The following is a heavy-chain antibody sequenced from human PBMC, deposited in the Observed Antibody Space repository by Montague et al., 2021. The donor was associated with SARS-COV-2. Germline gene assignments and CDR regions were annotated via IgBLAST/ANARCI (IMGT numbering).Heavy chain of an antibody. J-gene: IGHJ3*02. D-gene: IGHD5-24*01. Sequence: CAISGDSVSGDTVSWNWIRQSPSRGLEWLGRTYYRNRWFDHYEVSMDGRISIKADTSKNQFSLQLDSVTPEDTAVYYCARGDGLGLYTGYAFDIWGQGTLVTASS. V-gene: IGHV6-1*01. CDR1: GDSVSGDTVS. CDR2: TYYRNRWFD. CDR3: ARGDGLGLYTGYAFDI.